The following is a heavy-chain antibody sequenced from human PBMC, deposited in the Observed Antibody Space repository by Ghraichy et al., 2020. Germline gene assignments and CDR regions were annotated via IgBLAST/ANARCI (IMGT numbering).Heavy chain of an antibody. J-gene: IGHJ3*02. CDR3: ARVRDSSSWGSGAFDI. CDR1: GSTFSSYA. D-gene: IGHD6-13*01. Sequence: GGSLRLSCAASGSTFSSYAMHWVRQAPGKGLEWVAVISYDGSNKYYADSVKGRFTISRDNSKNTLYLQMNSLRAEDTAVYYCARVRDSSSWGSGAFDIWGQGTMVTVSS. CDR2: ISYDGSNK. V-gene: IGHV3-30*04.